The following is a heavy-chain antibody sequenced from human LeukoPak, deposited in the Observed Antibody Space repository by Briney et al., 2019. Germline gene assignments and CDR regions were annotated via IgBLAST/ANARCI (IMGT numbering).Heavy chain of an antibody. CDR3: ARGGLLWFGELLPIDY. Sequence: PGGSLRLSCAASGFTFSDYYMSWIRQAPGKGLEWVSYISSSSSYTNYADSVKGRFTISRDNAKNSLYLQMNSLRAEDTAVYYCARGGLLWFGELLPIDYWGQGTLVTVSS. CDR2: ISSSSSYT. J-gene: IGHJ4*02. CDR1: GFTFSDYY. V-gene: IGHV3-11*06. D-gene: IGHD3-10*01.